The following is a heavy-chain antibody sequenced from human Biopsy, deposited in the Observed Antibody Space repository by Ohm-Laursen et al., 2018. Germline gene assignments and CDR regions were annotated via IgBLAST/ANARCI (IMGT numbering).Heavy chain of an antibody. CDR1: GGSISSYY. V-gene: IGHV4-59*08. CDR2: IYYSGST. J-gene: IGHJ5*02. D-gene: IGHD3-22*01. CDR3: ARDYDTSGYYYVS. Sequence: SETLSLTCTVSGGSISSYYWSWIRQPPGKGLEWIGYIYYSGSTHYKPSLKSRVNISVDTSKNQFSLKLNSVTAADTAVYYCARDYDTSGYYYVSWGQGTLVTVSS.